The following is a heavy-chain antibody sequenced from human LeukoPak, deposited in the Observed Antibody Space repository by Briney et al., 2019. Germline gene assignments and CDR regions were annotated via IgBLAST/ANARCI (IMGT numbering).Heavy chain of an antibody. CDR3: ARWPGGSGSRIDY. CDR1: GGSFSGYY. D-gene: IGHD3-10*01. Sequence: SETLSLTCAVYGGSFSGYYWSWIRQTPGKGLEWIGEINHSGSTNYNPSLKSRVTISVDTSKNQFSLKLSSVTAADTAVYYCARWPGGSGSRIDYWGQGTLVTVSS. J-gene: IGHJ4*02. V-gene: IGHV4-34*01. CDR2: INHSGST.